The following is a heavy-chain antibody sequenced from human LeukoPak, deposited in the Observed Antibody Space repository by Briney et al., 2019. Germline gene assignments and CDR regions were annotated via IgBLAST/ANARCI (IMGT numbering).Heavy chain of an antibody. CDR1: GFTLSTDW. CDR3: ARDLDWILFDY. CDR2: IRPEGTTT. J-gene: IGHJ4*02. Sequence: GGSLRLSRAASGFTLSTDWMHWVREAPGKGLVWVARIRPEGTTTAYADSVKGRFTISRDNAKNSLFLQMNSLSAEDTAVYYCARDLDWILFDYWGQGTLVTVSS. D-gene: IGHD3-9*01. V-gene: IGHV3-74*03.